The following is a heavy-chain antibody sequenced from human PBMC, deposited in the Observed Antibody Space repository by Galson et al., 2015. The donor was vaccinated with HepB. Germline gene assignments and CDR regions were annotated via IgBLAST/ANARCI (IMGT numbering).Heavy chain of an antibody. V-gene: IGHV1-69*06. CDR3: ARPENYGGSYAFDI. CDR2: IIPIFGTA. Sequence: SVTVSCKASGGTFSSYAISWVRQAPGQGLEWMGGIIPIFGTANYAQKFQGRVTITADKSTSTAYMELSSLRSEDTAVYYCARPENYGGSYAFDIWGQGTMVTVSS. D-gene: IGHD4-23*01. CDR1: GGTFSSYA. J-gene: IGHJ3*02.